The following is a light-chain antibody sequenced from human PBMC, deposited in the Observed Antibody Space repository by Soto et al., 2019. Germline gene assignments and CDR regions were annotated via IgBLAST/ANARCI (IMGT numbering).Light chain of an antibody. CDR3: CSYAGSSTLV. CDR2: EDS. V-gene: IGLV2-23*01. J-gene: IGLJ2*01. Sequence: QSVLTQPASVSGPPGQSITISCTGTSSDVGRYNLVSWYQQHPGKAPKLMIYEDSERPSGVSNRFSGSKSGNTASLTISGLQAEDEADYYCCSYAGSSTLVFGGGTKLTVL. CDR1: SSDVGRYNL.